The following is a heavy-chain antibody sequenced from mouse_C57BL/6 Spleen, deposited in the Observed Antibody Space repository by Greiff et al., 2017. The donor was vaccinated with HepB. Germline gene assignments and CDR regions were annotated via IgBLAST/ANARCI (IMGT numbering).Heavy chain of an antibody. V-gene: IGHV1-81*01. J-gene: IGHJ2*01. CDR2: IYPRSGNT. CDR1: GYTFTSYG. Sequence: VHLVESGAELARPGASVKLSCKASGYTFTSYGISWVKQRTGQGLEWIGEIYPRSGNTYYNEKFKGKATLTADKSSSTAYMELRSLTSEDSAVYFCARSWGNYWWGQGTTLTVSS. D-gene: IGHD2-1*01. CDR3: ARSWGNYW.